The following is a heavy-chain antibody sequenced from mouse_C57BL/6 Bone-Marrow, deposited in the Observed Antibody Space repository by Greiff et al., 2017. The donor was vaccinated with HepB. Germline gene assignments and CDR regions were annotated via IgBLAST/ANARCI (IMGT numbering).Heavy chain of an antibody. D-gene: IGHD2-1*01. CDR1: GFTFSSYA. J-gene: IGHJ2*01. Sequence: EVNVVESGEGLVKPGGSLKLSCAASGFTFSSYAMSWVRQTPEKRLEWVAYISSGGDYIYYADTVKGRFTISRDNARNTLYLQMSSLKSEDTAMYYCTRVGPYGNYFDYWGQGTTLTVSS. CDR3: TRVGPYGNYFDY. CDR2: ISSGGDYI. V-gene: IGHV5-9-1*02.